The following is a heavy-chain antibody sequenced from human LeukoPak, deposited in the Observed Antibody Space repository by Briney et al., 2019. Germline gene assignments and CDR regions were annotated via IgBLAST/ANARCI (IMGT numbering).Heavy chain of an antibody. CDR3: ARDLKYYYDSSGL. Sequence: GGSLRLSCAASGFTFSSYGMHWVRQAPGKGLEWVAFIRYDGSNKYYADSVKGRFTISRDNAKNSLYLQMNSLRAEDTAVYYCARDLKYYYDSSGLWGQGTMVTVSS. D-gene: IGHD3-22*01. CDR1: GFTFSSYG. CDR2: IRYDGSNK. V-gene: IGHV3-30*02. J-gene: IGHJ3*01.